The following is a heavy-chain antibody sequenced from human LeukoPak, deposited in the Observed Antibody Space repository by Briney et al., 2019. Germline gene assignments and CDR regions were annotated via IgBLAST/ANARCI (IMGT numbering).Heavy chain of an antibody. V-gene: IGHV3-23*01. CDR1: GFTFSSYA. J-gene: IGHJ4*02. D-gene: IGHD6-13*01. Sequence: GGSLRLSCAASGFTFSSYAMSWVRQAPGKGLERVSAISGSGGSTYYADSVKGRFTISRDNSKNTLYLQMNSLRAEDTAVYYCAKDIAAAGTFDYWGQGTLVTVSS. CDR2: ISGSGGST. CDR3: AKDIAAAGTFDY.